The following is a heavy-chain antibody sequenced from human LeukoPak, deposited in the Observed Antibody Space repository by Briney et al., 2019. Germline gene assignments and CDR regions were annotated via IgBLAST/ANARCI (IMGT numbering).Heavy chain of an antibody. D-gene: IGHD3-9*01. J-gene: IGHJ6*03. CDR2: ISGNGGST. CDR1: GFTFTNHA. CDR3: ARAGVVRYVAWLINYYMDV. Sequence: GGSLRLSCAASGFTFTNHAMQWVRQAPGKGLEYVSAISGNGGSTYYANSVRGRFTISRDNSKNTVYLQMDSLRPEDMAVYYCARAGVVRYVAWLINYYMDVWGKGTTVTV. V-gene: IGHV3-64*01.